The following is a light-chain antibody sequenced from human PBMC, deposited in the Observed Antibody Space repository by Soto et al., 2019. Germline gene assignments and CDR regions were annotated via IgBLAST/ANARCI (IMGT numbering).Light chain of an antibody. J-gene: IGKJ1*01. V-gene: IGKV3-15*01. CDR1: QSVKTK. Sequence: DIVMTQSPDTLSVSPGERASLSCRASQSVKTKLAWYQKKPGQPPRLLIYGASIRATGIPARFSGSGSGTEFTLTISSLQSEDFAVYYCQQYSDWPPCTFGQGTKVEIK. CDR3: QQYSDWPPCT. CDR2: GAS.